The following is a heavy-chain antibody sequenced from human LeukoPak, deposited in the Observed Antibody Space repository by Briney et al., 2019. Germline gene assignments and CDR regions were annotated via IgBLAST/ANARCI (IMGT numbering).Heavy chain of an antibody. J-gene: IGHJ4*02. D-gene: IGHD6-19*01. Sequence: GGSLRLSCAASGFTFSSYSMNWVRQAPGKGLEWVSSISSSSSYIYYADSVKGRFTISRDNAKNSLYLQMNSLRAEDTAVYYCVRDAPSSGWYYFDYWGQGTLVTVSS. CDR2: ISSSSSYI. CDR3: VRDAPSSGWYYFDY. V-gene: IGHV3-21*01. CDR1: GFTFSSYS.